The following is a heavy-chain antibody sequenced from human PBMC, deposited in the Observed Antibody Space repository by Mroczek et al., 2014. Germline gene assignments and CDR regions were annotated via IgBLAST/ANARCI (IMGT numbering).Heavy chain of an antibody. CDR2: ISGSGGST. CDR3: ANSLGYCSGGSCYSGFDY. CDR1: GFTFSSYA. J-gene: IGHJ4*02. D-gene: IGHD2-15*01. Sequence: VQLQESGGGLVQPGGSLRLSCAASGFTFSSYAMSWVRQAPGKGLEWVSAISGSGGSTYYADSVKGRFTISRDNSKNTLYLQMNSLRAEDTAVYYCANSLGYCSGGSCYSGFDYWGQGTLVTVSS. V-gene: IGHV3-23*01.